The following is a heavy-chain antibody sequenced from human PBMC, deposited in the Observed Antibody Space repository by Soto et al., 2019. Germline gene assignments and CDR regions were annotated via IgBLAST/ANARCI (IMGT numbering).Heavy chain of an antibody. D-gene: IGHD5-12*01. CDR3: TASGSDAFVEY. CDR1: GFTFSGSA. Sequence: GGSLRLSCAASGFTFSGSAMHWVRQASGKGLGWVGRIRSKTNSYATAYAASVKGRFTISRDDSKNTAYLQMNSLKTEDTAVYYCTASGSDAFVEYWGQGTLVTVSS. CDR2: IRSKTNSYAT. V-gene: IGHV3-73*01. J-gene: IGHJ4*02.